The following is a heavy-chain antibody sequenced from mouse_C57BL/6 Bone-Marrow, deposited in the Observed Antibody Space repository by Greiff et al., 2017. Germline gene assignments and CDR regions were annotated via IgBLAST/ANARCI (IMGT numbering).Heavy chain of an antibody. Sequence: DAGGGLVQPKGSLKLSCAASGFSFNTYAMNWVRQAPGKGLEWVARIRSKSNNYATYYADSVKDRFTISRDDSESMLYLQMNNLKTEDTAMYYCVRASTVVDYYAMDYWGQGTSVTVSS. CDR2: IRSKSNNYAT. D-gene: IGHD1-1*01. CDR1: GFSFNTYA. J-gene: IGHJ4*01. CDR3: VRASTVVDYYAMDY. V-gene: IGHV10-1*01.